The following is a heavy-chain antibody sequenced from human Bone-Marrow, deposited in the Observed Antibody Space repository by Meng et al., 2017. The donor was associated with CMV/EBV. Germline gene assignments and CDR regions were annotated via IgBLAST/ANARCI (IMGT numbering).Heavy chain of an antibody. Sequence: GGSLRLSCTAAGFTLGDYAMSWVRQAPGKGLEWVGFISSKDYGETTEYAASVKGRFTISRHDSKTINYLQMNSLKTEDTAVYYCTRARGRGTDAFDNWGQGTMVTVSS. D-gene: IGHD3-10*01. CDR3: TRARGRGTDAFDN. CDR1: GFTLGDYA. V-gene: IGHV3-49*04. J-gene: IGHJ3*02. CDR2: ISSKDYGETT.